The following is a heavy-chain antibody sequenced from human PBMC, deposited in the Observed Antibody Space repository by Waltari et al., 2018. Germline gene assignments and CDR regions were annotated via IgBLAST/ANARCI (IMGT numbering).Heavy chain of an antibody. D-gene: IGHD2-15*01. CDR1: GYTFTGYY. V-gene: IGHV1-2*02. J-gene: IGHJ5*02. Sequence: QVQLVQSGAEVKKPGASVKVSCKASGYTFTGYYMHWVRQAPGQGLEWMGWINPNSGGTNYAQKFQGRVTMTRDTSSSTAYMELSRLRSDDTAVYYCARGGYCSGGSCYRVWFDPWGQGTLVTVSS. CDR2: INPNSGGT. CDR3: ARGGYCSGGSCYRVWFDP.